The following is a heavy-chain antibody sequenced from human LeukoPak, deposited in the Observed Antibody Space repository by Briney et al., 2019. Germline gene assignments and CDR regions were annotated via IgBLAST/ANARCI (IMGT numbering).Heavy chain of an antibody. D-gene: IGHD3-10*01. Sequence: GGSLRLSCTGCGFILGRYWVRWVRQAPGKGLEWVANIKQDGSEKYYVDSVKGRFTISRDNAKNSLYLQTSSLRAEDTAVYYCARHLLFEGFEYWGQGPLVTVSS. CDR3: ARHLLFEGFEY. V-gene: IGHV3-7*01. CDR1: GFILGRYW. CDR2: IKQDGSEK. J-gene: IGHJ4*02.